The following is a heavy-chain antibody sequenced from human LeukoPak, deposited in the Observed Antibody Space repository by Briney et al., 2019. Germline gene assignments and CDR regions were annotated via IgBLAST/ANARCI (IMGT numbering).Heavy chain of an antibody. D-gene: IGHD5-18*01. J-gene: IGHJ5*02. V-gene: IGHV1-2*02. Sequence: ASVKVSCEASGYTFTGYYMHWVRQAPGQGLEWMGWINPNSGGTNYAQKFQGRVTMTRDTSISTVYMELSRLRSDDTAVYYCARDADIQLGCWFDPWGQGTLVTVSS. CDR1: GYTFTGYY. CDR3: ARDADIQLGCWFDP. CDR2: INPNSGGT.